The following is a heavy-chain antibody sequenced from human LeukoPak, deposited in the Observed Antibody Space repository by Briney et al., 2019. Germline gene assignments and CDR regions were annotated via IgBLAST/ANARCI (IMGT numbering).Heavy chain of an antibody. CDR2: INGDGGST. CDR1: GFTFSSHW. J-gene: IGHJ4*02. V-gene: IGHV3-74*01. D-gene: IGHD7-27*01. CDR3: ASPETGGFFDY. Sequence: GGSLRLSCVASGFTFSSHWVHWVRQVPGKGLVWVSRINGDGGSTNYADSVKGRFTISRDNAKNTLYLQMSSLTIEDTAVYYCASPETGGFFDYWGQGTLVTVAS.